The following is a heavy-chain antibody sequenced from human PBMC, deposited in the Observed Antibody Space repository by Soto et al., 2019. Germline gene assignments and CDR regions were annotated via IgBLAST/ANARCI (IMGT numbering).Heavy chain of an antibody. Sequence: ASVKVSCKASGYTFTSYGISGVRQAPGQGLEWMGWISAYNGNTNYAQKLQGRVTMTTDTSTSTAYMELRSLRSDDTAVYYCARGRHDYVWGSYSYYTDMNGMDVLGQRTTVAFSS. CDR1: GYTFTSYG. D-gene: IGHD3-16*02. V-gene: IGHV1-18*04. CDR2: ISAYNGNT. CDR3: ARGRHDYVWGSYSYYTDMNGMDV. J-gene: IGHJ6*02.